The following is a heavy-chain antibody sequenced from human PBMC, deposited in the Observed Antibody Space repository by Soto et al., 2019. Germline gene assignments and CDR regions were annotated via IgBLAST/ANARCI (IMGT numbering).Heavy chain of an antibody. CDR1: GGSFSGYY. Sequence: QVQLQQWGAGLLKPSETLSLTCAVYGGSFSGYYWSWIRQPPGKGLEWIGEINHSGSTNYKPSLKSRATISVDTSKNQLSPKLSSVTAADTAVYYCARASPVRYFDWLDYYYMDVWGKGTTVTVSS. V-gene: IGHV4-34*01. CDR2: INHSGST. J-gene: IGHJ6*03. CDR3: ARASPVRYFDWLDYYYMDV. D-gene: IGHD3-9*01.